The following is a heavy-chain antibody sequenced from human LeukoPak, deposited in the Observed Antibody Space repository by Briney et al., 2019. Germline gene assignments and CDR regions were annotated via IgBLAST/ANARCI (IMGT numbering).Heavy chain of an antibody. CDR1: GYSFTSYW. CDR3: ARVTSRERGGYCYSLSY. J-gene: IGHJ4*02. Sequence: GESLKISCMGSGYSFTSYWIAWVRQMPGKGLECMGIIYPGDSKIRYSPSFRGQVTISADRYISTAYLQWSSLTASDTAMYYCARVTSRERGGYCYSLSYWGQGNLVTVSS. D-gene: IGHD2-21*01. V-gene: IGHV5-51*01. CDR2: IYPGDSKI.